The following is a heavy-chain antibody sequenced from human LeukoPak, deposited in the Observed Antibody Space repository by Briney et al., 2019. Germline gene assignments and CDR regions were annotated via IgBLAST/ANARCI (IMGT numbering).Heavy chain of an antibody. CDR3: ARGLVGATRTNWFDP. CDR2: ISSSSSTI. Sequence: GGSLRLSCAASGFTFSSYSMNWVRQAPGKGLEWVSYISSSSSTIYYADSVKGRSTISRDNAKNSLYLQMNSLRAEDTAVYYCARGLVGATRTNWFDPWGQGTLVTVSS. CDR1: GFTFSSYS. V-gene: IGHV3-48*04. J-gene: IGHJ5*02. D-gene: IGHD1-26*01.